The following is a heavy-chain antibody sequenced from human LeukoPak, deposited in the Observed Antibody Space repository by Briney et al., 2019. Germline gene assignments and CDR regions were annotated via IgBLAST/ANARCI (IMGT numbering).Heavy chain of an antibody. V-gene: IGHV3-33*06. D-gene: IGHD4-17*01. CDR3: AKDRNYGDAYCGY. CDR2: IWYDGSNK. J-gene: IGHJ4*02. CDR1: GFTSTSYG. Sequence: PGGSLRLSWAASGFTSTSYGMHWVRQAPGKGREWGAVIWYDGSNKYYAASVKGGFTIPRDNSKNTLYLPMNSLRAEDTDVYYCAKDRNYGDAYCGYWGQATLVTVSS.